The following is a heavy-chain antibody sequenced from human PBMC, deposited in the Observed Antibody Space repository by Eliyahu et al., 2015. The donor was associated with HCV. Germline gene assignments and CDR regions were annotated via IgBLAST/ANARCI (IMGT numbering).Heavy chain of an antibody. Sequence: QVQLQQWGXGLLKPSEXLSLTCAVYGGSLSTXYWSWIRQPPGKGLEWIGEINHSGGSHYNPSLKSRVTISGDTSKNQFSLKLRSVTAADTAVYYCATRDSWGQGTLVTVSS. CDR2: INHSGGS. J-gene: IGHJ4*02. V-gene: IGHV4-34*01. CDR1: GGSLSTXY. CDR3: ATRDS.